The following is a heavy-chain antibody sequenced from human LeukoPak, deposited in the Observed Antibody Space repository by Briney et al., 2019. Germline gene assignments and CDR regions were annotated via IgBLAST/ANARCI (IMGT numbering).Heavy chain of an antibody. J-gene: IGHJ4*02. CDR2: INHSGST. V-gene: IGHV4-34*01. CDR3: ARRIWYHDILTAYNI. D-gene: IGHD3-9*01. CDR1: GGSFSGYY. Sequence: SETLSLTCAVYGGSFSGYYWSCIRQPPGKGLEWIGEINHSGSTNYNPSLKSRVTISVDTSKNQFSLNLSSVTAADTAVYYCARRIWYHDILTAYNIWGQGTPVTVSS.